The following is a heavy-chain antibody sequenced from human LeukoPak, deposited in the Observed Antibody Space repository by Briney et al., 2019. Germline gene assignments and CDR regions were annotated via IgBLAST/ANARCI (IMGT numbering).Heavy chain of an antibody. CDR3: AKRGVVIRVILVGFHKEAYYFDS. J-gene: IGHJ4*02. Sequence: GGSLRLSCAVSGITLSNYGMSWARQAPGKGLEWVAGISGSGGSTNYADSVKGRFTISRDNPKNTLFLQMKSLRAEDTAVYFCAKRGVVIRVILVGFHKEAYYFDSWGQGALVTVSS. D-gene: IGHD3-22*01. CDR1: GITLSNYG. V-gene: IGHV3-23*01. CDR2: ISGSGGST.